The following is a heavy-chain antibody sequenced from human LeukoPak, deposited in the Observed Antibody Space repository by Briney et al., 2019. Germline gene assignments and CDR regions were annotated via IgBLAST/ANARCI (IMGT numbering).Heavy chain of an antibody. Sequence: AASVKVSCKASGYTFTIYYMHWVRQAPGQGLEWMGIINPSGGSTSYAQKFQGRVTMTRDTSTSTVYMELSSLRSEDTAVYYCARDVEESSSSWDNWFDPLGEGTLVTVSS. J-gene: IGHJ5*02. CDR3: ARDVEESSSSWDNWFDP. V-gene: IGHV1-46*01. D-gene: IGHD6-13*01. CDR2: INPSGGST. CDR1: GYTFTIYY.